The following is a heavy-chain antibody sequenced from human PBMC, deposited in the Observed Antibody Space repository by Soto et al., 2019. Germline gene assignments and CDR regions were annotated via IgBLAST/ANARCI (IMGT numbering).Heavy chain of an antibody. D-gene: IGHD2-15*01. CDR3: ARGYCSGGSCYVARYYYGMDV. CDR2: IIPIFGTA. CDR1: GGTFSSYA. J-gene: IGHJ6*02. Sequence: QVQLVQSGAEVKKPGSSVKVSCKASGGTFSSYAISWVRQAPGQGLEWMGGIIPIFGTANYAQKFQGRVTITADKSTSTAHMELSSLRSEDTAVYYCARGYCSGGSCYVARYYYGMDVWGQGTTVTVSS. V-gene: IGHV1-69*06.